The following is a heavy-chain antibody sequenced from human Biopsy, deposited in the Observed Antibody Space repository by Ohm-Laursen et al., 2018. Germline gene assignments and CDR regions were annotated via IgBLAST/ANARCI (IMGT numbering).Heavy chain of an antibody. CDR2: IHHSGST. V-gene: IGHV4-4*09. CDR1: GVSITAYY. Sequence: SQTLSLTCTVSGVSITAYYWSWIRQPPGKGLECIGNIHHSGSTNYNPSLKSRLIISVDTSKNQFSLKLSSVTAADTAVYYCARMDCSGGSCHYYSYGMDVWGQGTTVTVSS. D-gene: IGHD2-15*01. J-gene: IGHJ6*02. CDR3: ARMDCSGGSCHYYSYGMDV.